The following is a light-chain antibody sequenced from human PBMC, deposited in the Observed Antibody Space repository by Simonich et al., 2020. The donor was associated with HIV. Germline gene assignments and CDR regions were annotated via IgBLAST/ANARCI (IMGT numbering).Light chain of an antibody. CDR3: QQYNSYSYT. Sequence: DIQMTQSPSTLSASVGDRVTITCRASQSINSWLAGYQQKPGKAPKLLIYKASSLESGVQSRFSGSGSGTEFTLTISSLQPDDFATYYCQQYNSYSYTFGQGTKLEIK. CDR1: QSINSW. CDR2: KAS. V-gene: IGKV1-5*03. J-gene: IGKJ2*01.